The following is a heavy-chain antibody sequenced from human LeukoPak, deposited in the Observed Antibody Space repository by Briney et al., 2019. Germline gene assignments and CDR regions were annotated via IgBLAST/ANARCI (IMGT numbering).Heavy chain of an antibody. Sequence: PGGSLKLSCAASGFTFSGSAMHWVRQASGKGLEWVGRIRSKANSYATAYAASVKGRFTISRDNSKNTLYLQMNSLRVEDTAIYYCAKAPLSNNWSPYSWGQGTLVTVSS. CDR3: AKAPLSNNWSPYS. CDR2: IRSKANSYAT. D-gene: IGHD6-13*01. J-gene: IGHJ4*02. V-gene: IGHV3-73*01. CDR1: GFTFSGSA.